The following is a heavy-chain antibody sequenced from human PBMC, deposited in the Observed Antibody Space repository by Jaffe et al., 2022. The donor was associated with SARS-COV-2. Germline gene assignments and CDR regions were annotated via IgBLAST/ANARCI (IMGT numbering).Heavy chain of an antibody. CDR3: TTSNYGDYTPVSF. CDR1: GFTFSNAW. CDR2: IKSKTDGGTT. Sequence: EVQLVESGGGLVKPGGSLRLSCAASGFTFSNAWMSWVRQAPGKGLEWVGRIKSKTDGGTTDYAAPVKGRFTISRDDSKNTLYLQMNSLKTEDTAVYYCTTSNYGDYTPVSFWGQGTLVTVSS. D-gene: IGHD4-17*01. J-gene: IGHJ4*02. V-gene: IGHV3-15*01.